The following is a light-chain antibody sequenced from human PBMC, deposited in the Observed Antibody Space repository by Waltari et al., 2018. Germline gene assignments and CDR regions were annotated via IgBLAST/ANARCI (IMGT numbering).Light chain of an antibody. V-gene: IGLV2-23*02. Sequence: QSALTQPASVSGSPGQSITIPCTGTGSNVGSSALFTWYPQPPGKAPKLIIYKVTERPSGISDRFSGSKSGNTASLTISGLQAEDEAQYFCCSYAGSSTFVLFGGGTKLTVL. CDR2: KVT. CDR3: CSYAGSSTFVL. CDR1: GSNVGSSAL. J-gene: IGLJ2*01.